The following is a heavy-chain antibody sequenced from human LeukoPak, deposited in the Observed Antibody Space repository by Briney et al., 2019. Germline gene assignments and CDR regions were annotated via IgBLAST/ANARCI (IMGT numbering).Heavy chain of an antibody. V-gene: IGHV3-30-3*01. CDR2: ISYDGSNK. J-gene: IGHJ4*02. D-gene: IGHD6-19*01. Sequence: GGSLRLSCVASGFTFSSYWMHWVRQAPGKGLEWVAVISYDGSNKYYADSVKGRFTISRDNSKNTLYLQMNSLRAEDTAVYYCARAVAGSGPSGYWGQGTLVTVSS. CDR3: ARAVAGSGPSGY. CDR1: GFTFSSYW.